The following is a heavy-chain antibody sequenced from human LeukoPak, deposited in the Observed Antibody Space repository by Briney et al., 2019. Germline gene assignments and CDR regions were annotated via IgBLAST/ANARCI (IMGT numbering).Heavy chain of an antibody. CDR2: ISGSGGST. J-gene: IGHJ5*02. D-gene: IGHD3-16*02. CDR1: GFTFNTYA. CDR3: AKTPSLWWFDP. Sequence: GGSLRLSCAASGFTFNTYAMSWVRQAPGTGLEWVSSISGSGGSTYYADSVKGRFTISRDNSNNTLYLQINSLRADDTAVYYCAKTPSLWWFDPWGQGTLVIVSP. V-gene: IGHV3-23*01.